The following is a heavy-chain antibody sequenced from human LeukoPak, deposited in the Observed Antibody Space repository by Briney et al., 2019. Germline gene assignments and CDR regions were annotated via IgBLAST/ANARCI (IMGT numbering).Heavy chain of an antibody. J-gene: IGHJ4*02. V-gene: IGHV1-69*13. D-gene: IGHD5-24*01. Sequence: ASVKVSCKASGGTFSSYAISWVRQAPGQGLEWMGGIIPIFGTANYAQKFQGRVTITADESTSTAYMELSSLRSEDTAVYYCARGMVEMATIIFDYWGQGTLVTVSS. CDR1: GGTFSSYA. CDR3: ARGMVEMATIIFDY. CDR2: IIPIFGTA.